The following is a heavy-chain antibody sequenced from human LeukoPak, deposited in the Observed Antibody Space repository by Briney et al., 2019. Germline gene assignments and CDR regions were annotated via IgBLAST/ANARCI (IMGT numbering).Heavy chain of an antibody. CDR1: GGSISSGDYY. CDR2: IYYSGST. V-gene: IGHV4-30-4*01. CDR3: ARDRGPDYGGPGNYGMDV. J-gene: IGHJ6*02. Sequence: SQTLSLTCTVSGGSISSGDYYWSRIRQPPGKGLEWIGYIYYSGSTYYNPSLKSRVTISVDTSKHQFSLKLSSVTAADTAVYYCARDRGPDYGGPGNYGMDVWGQGTTVTVSS. D-gene: IGHD4-17*01.